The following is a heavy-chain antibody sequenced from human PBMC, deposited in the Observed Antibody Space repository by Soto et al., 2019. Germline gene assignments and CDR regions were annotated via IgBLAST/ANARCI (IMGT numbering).Heavy chain of an antibody. V-gene: IGHV4-59*01. CDR1: DGSISNFY. Sequence: ETLSLTCTFSDGSISNFYWSWIRQPPGKGLEWIGYISSSGNTNYNPSLKSRVSISVDTSKNQFSLNLTSVTAADTAVYYCARAPMVLTRSYFDSWGQGTPVTVSS. CDR3: ARAPMVLTRSYFDS. J-gene: IGHJ4*02. D-gene: IGHD2-8*01. CDR2: ISSSGNT.